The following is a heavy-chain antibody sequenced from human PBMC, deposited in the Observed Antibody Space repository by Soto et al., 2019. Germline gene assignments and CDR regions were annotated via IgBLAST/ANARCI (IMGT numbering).Heavy chain of an antibody. J-gene: IGHJ6*02. CDR3: ARHRLTXFGVVIGEFYYYYGMDV. D-gene: IGHD3-3*01. CDR1: GGSFSCYY. V-gene: IGHV4-34*01. CDR2: INHSGST. Sequence: SETLSLTWAVYGGSFSCYYWSWIRQPPGKGLEWIGEINHSGSTNYNPSLKSRVTISVDTSKNQFSLKLSSVTAADTAVYYCARHRLTXFGVVIGEFYYYYGMDVWGQGTTVTVSS.